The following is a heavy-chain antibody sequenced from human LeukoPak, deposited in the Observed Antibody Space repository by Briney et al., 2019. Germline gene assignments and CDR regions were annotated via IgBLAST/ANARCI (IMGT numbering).Heavy chain of an antibody. CDR2: IYHSGST. D-gene: IGHD1-7*01. V-gene: IGHV4-59*12. CDR3: ARGRTNTEDAFDI. J-gene: IGHJ3*02. Sequence: SETLSLTCTVSGGSISSYYWSWIRQPPGKGLEWIGYIYHSGSTYYNPSLKSRVTISVDRSKNQFSLKLSSVTAADTAVYYCARGRTNTEDAFDIWGQGTMVTVSS. CDR1: GGSISSYY.